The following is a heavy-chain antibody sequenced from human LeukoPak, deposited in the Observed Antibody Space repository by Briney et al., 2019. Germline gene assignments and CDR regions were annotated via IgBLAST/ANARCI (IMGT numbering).Heavy chain of an antibody. CDR3: AKDPYYYDSSAPRGFDY. CDR1: GFTFSSYA. J-gene: IGHJ4*02. Sequence: GGSLRLSCAASGFTFSSYAMSWVRQAPGKGLEWVSAISGSGGSTYYADSVKGRFTISRDNSKNTLYLQMNSLRAEDTAVYYCAKDPYYYDSSAPRGFDYWGQGTLVTVSS. CDR2: ISGSGGST. D-gene: IGHD3-22*01. V-gene: IGHV3-23*01.